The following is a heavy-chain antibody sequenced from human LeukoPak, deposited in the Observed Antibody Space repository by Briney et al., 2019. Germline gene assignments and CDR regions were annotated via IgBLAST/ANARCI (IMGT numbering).Heavy chain of an antibody. V-gene: IGHV4-59*11. J-gene: IGHJ6*03. D-gene: IGHD1-14*01. CDR3: ARSNPYYYYMDV. CDR1: GGSISSHY. Sequence: PSETLPLTCSVSGGSISSHYWSWIRQPPGKGLEWIGYVFYTGSTNHNPSLKSRVTISIDTSKNQFSLKLSSVTAADTAVYYCARSNPYYYYMDVWGKGTTVTVSS. CDR2: VFYTGST.